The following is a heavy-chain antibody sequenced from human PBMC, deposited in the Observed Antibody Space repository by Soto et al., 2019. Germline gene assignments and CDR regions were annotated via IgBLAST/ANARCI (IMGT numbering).Heavy chain of an antibody. D-gene: IGHD6-6*01. CDR1: GYTFTSYG. CDR2: ISAYNGNT. Sequence: ASVKVSCKASGYTFTSYGISWVRQAPGQGLEWMGWISAYNGNTNYAQKLQGRVTMTTDTSTSTAYMELRSLRSDDTAVYYCARDLTSSIAARPGGLYFDYWGQGTLVTVSS. J-gene: IGHJ4*02. CDR3: ARDLTSSIAARPGGLYFDY. V-gene: IGHV1-18*01.